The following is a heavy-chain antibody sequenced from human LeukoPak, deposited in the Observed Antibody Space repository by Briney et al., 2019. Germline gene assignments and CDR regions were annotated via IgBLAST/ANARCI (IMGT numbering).Heavy chain of an antibody. Sequence: PGGSLRLSCAASGFTFSSYSMNWVRQAPGKGLEGVSSISSSSSYIYYADSVKGRFTISRDNAKNSLYLQMNSLRAEDTAVYYCARDPPLSVYYDSSGGGYWGQGTLVTVSS. V-gene: IGHV3-21*01. CDR2: ISSSSSYI. J-gene: IGHJ4*02. CDR1: GFTFSSYS. D-gene: IGHD3-22*01. CDR3: ARDPPLSVYYDSSGGGY.